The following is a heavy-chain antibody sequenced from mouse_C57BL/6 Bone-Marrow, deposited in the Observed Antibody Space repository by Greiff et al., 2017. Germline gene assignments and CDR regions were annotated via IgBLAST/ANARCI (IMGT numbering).Heavy chain of an antibody. CDR1: GYTFTSYW. Sequence: QVQLQQPGAELVKPGASVKLSCKASGYTFTSYWMQWVKQRPGQGLEWIGEIYPADSYTNYNQKFKGKATLTVDTSSSTAYMQLSSLTSEDSAVYYCARDYYSNYDAMDDWGQGTSVTVSS. CDR2: IYPADSYT. J-gene: IGHJ4*01. CDR3: ARDYYSNYDAMDD. D-gene: IGHD2-5*01. V-gene: IGHV1-50*01.